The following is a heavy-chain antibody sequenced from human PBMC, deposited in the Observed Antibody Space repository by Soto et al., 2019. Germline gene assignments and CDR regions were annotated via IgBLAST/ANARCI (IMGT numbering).Heavy chain of an antibody. CDR2: INTGKGHT. CDR1: GYTFTSYG. J-gene: IGHJ4*02. Sequence: QVQLVQSGAEVKKPGASVKVSCKPSGYTFTSYGIHWVRQAPGQRPEWMGWINTGKGHTEYSPKFQGRLSITRDTSASTDYMELSSLTSEDTAVYYCARGSCSSTACYHFDYWGQGTLVTVSS. V-gene: IGHV1-3*04. D-gene: IGHD2-2*01. CDR3: ARGSCSSTACYHFDY.